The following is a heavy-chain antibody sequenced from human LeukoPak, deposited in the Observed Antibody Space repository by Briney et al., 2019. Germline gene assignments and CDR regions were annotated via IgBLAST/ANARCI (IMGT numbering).Heavy chain of an antibody. CDR1: GVPFSGYY. D-gene: IGHD3-22*01. V-gene: IGHV4-34*01. CDR3: ARVTGYMIEDYFDY. J-gene: IGHJ4*02. Sequence: PSETLPLTCAVYGVPFSGYYWSWIRPSPGKGLDWIGEINHSGSTNYNPSLKSRVTISVETSKNQFSLKLSSVTAADTAVYCCARVTGYMIEDYFDYWGQGTLVTVSS. CDR2: INHSGST.